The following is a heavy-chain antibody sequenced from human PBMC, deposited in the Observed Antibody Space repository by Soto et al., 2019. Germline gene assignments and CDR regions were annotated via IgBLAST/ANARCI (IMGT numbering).Heavy chain of an antibody. V-gene: IGHV4-31*03. D-gene: IGHD6-6*01. J-gene: IGHJ4*01. CDR2: IYYSGST. CDR3: ATSPDY. CDR1: GGSISSGGYY. Sequence: QVQLQESGPGLVKPSQTLSLTCTVSGGSISSGGYYWSWIRQHPGKGLEWNGYIYYSGSTYYNPSAESRSNISVNASNTPCSLKASAVSAADTAVYCCATSPDYCGHGTLVTVSS.